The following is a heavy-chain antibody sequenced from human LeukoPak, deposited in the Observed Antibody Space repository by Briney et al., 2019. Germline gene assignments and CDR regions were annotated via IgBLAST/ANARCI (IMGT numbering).Heavy chain of an antibody. CDR2: ISAYSGNT. D-gene: IGHD2-15*01. CDR3: ARLDCSGGSCYSGTDY. CDR1: GYTFTNYG. Sequence: ASVKVSCKTSGYTFTNYGISWVRQAPGQGLEWMGWISAYSGNTNYVQKFRGRVTMTTDTSTSTVYMELSSLRSEDTAVYYCARLDCSGGSCYSGTDYWGQGTLVTVSS. V-gene: IGHV1-18*01. J-gene: IGHJ4*02.